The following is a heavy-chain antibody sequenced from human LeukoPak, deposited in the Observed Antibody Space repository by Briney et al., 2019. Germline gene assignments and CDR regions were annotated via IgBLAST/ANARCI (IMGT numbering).Heavy chain of an antibody. CDR2: INHSGST. J-gene: IGHJ6*02. CDR3: ASGAYGTDV. CDR1: GGSFSGYY. V-gene: IGHV4-34*01. Sequence: PSETLSLTCAVYGGSFSGYYWSWIRQPPGKGPEWIGEINHSGSTNYNPSLKSRVTISVDTSKNQFSLKLSSVTAADTAVYYCASGAYGTDVWGQGTTVTVSS.